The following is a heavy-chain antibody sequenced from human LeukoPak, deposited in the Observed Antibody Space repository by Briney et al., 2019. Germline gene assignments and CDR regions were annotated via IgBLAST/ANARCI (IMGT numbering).Heavy chain of an antibody. CDR3: AIPVVPHEMGAFDY. V-gene: IGHV4-4*07. CDR2: IHPSGST. J-gene: IGHJ4*02. CDR1: GGSISSFY. D-gene: IGHD2-2*01. Sequence: SEPLSFTCTVSGGSISSFYWSWLRKPAGKELEWIGRIHPSGSTDCHPSLRSGVTFSVDTSKNQFSLNLSSVTAADTAVYYCAIPVVPHEMGAFDYWGQGTLVTVSS.